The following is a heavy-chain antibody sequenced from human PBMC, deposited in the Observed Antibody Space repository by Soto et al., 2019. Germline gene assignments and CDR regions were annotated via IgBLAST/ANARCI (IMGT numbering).Heavy chain of an antibody. CDR3: ARAALGYCSSTSCPLGSWFDP. V-gene: IGHV1-46*01. CDR1: GYTFTSYY. D-gene: IGHD2-2*03. CDR2: INPSGGST. Sequence: ASVKVSCKASGYTFTSYYMHWVRQAPGQGLEWMGIINPSGGSTSYAQKFQGRVTMTRDTSTSTVYMELSSLRSEDAAVYYCARAALGYCSSTSCPLGSWFDPWGQGTLVTVSS. J-gene: IGHJ5*02.